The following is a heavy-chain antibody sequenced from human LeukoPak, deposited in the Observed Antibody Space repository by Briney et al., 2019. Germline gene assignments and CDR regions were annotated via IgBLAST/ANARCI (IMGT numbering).Heavy chain of an antibody. CDR1: GGSISSSSYY. V-gene: IGHV4-39*01. CDR3: ARIRYFDGQGFDY. J-gene: IGHJ4*02. CDR2: IYYSGST. D-gene: IGHD3-9*01. Sequence: SETLSLTCTVSGGSISSSSYYWGWIRQPPGKGLEWIGSIYYSGSTYYNPSLKSRVTISVDTSKNQFSLKLSSVTAADTAVYYCARIRYFDGQGFDYWGQGTLVTVSS.